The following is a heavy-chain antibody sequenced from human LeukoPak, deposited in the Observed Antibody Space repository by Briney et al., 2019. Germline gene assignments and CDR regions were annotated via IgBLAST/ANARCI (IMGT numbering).Heavy chain of an antibody. D-gene: IGHD6-6*01. CDR3: ARVERSSSSRKVWFDP. CDR1: GYSISSGYY. Sequence: SETLSLTCTVSGYSISSGYYWSWIRQPAGKGLEWIGRIYTSGSTNYNPSLKSRVTMSVDTSKNQFSLKLSSVTAADTAVYYCARVERSSSSRKVWFDPRAREPWSPSPQ. CDR2: IYTSGST. J-gene: IGHJ5*02. V-gene: IGHV4-4*07.